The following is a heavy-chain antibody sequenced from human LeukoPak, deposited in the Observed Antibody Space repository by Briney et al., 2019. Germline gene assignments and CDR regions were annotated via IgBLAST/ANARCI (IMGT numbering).Heavy chain of an antibody. CDR2: IYYSGST. D-gene: IGHD2-2*02. V-gene: IGHV4-59*01. J-gene: IGHJ4*02. Sequence: PSETLSLTCTVSGGSISSYYWSWIRQPPGKGLEWIGYIYYSGSTNYNPSLKSRVTISVDTSKNQFSLKLSSVTAADKAVYYCARASGYCSSTSCYTDHDYWGQGTLVTVSS. CDR1: GGSISSYY. CDR3: ARASGYCSSTSCYTDHDY.